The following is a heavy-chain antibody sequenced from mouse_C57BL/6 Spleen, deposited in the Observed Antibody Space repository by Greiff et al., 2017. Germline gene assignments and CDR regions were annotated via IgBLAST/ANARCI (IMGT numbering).Heavy chain of an antibody. CDR1: GYTFTGYW. Sequence: QVQLQQSGAELMKPGASVKLSCKATGYTFTGYWIEWVKQRPGHGLKWIGEILPGSGSTNYNEKFKGKATFTADTSSNTAYMQLSSLTTEDSAIYYCARWDTYGNYRYYFDYWGQGTTLTVSS. CDR2: ILPGSGST. V-gene: IGHV1-9*01. J-gene: IGHJ2*01. D-gene: IGHD2-1*01. CDR3: ARWDTYGNYRYYFDY.